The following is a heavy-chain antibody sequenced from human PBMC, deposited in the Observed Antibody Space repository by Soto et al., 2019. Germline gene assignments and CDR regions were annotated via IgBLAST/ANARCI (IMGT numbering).Heavy chain of an antibody. Sequence: PSETLSLTCTVSGGSISSGDYYWSWIRQPPGKGLEWIGYIYYSGSTYYNPSLKSRVTISVDTSKNQFSLKLSSVTAADTAVYYCARAPGYSYGYEGGKNWFDPWGQGTLVTVSS. D-gene: IGHD5-18*01. CDR2: IYYSGST. CDR1: GGSISSGDYY. CDR3: ARAPGYSYGYEGGKNWFDP. J-gene: IGHJ5*02. V-gene: IGHV4-30-4*01.